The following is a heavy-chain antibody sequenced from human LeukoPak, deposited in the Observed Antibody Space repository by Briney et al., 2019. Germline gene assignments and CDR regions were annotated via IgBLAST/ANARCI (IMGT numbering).Heavy chain of an antibody. D-gene: IGHD6-19*01. CDR2: IKSKTDGGTT. J-gene: IGHJ4*02. CDR3: TTDKVSGWNLGY. Sequence: GGSLRLSCAASGFTFSNAWMSWVRQAPGKGLEWVGRIKSKTDGGTTDYAAPVKGRFTISRDDSKNTLYLQMNSLKTEDTAVYSCTTDKVSGWNLGYWGQGTLVTVSS. V-gene: IGHV3-15*01. CDR1: GFTFSNAW.